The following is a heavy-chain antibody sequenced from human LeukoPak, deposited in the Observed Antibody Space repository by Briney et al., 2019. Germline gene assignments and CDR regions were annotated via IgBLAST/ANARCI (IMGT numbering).Heavy chain of an antibody. Sequence: GGSLRLSCVASGFPFRSFSMNWVRQAPGKGLEWVSSISSSSTYIYYADSVKGRFTISRDNAKNSLYLQMNSLRVEDTAAYYCARAEGSGSSFDYWGQGTLVTVSS. D-gene: IGHD3-10*01. CDR3: ARAEGSGSSFDY. CDR1: GFPFRSFS. J-gene: IGHJ4*02. CDR2: ISSSSTYI. V-gene: IGHV3-21*01.